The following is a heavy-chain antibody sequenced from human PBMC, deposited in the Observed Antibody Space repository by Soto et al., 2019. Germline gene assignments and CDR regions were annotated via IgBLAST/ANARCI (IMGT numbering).Heavy chain of an antibody. CDR2: ISYDGSNK. J-gene: IGHJ6*02. Sequence: GGSLRLSCAASGFTFSSYAMHWVRQAPGKGLEWVAVISYDGSNKYYADSVKGRFTISRDNSKNTLYLQMNRLRAEDTAVYYCARVQAVADPYYYYGMDVWGQGTTVTVSS. CDR3: ARVQAVADPYYYYGMDV. D-gene: IGHD6-19*01. V-gene: IGHV3-30-3*01. CDR1: GFTFSSYA.